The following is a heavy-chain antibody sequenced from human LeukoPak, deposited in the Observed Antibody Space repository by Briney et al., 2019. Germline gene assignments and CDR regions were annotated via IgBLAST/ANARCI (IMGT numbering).Heavy chain of an antibody. J-gene: IGHJ5*02. CDR1: GFTFSSYG. V-gene: IGHV3-33*01. CDR3: ARGKSYGSGSYRNWFDP. D-gene: IGHD3-10*01. Sequence: PGGSLRLSCAAPGFTFSSYGLHWVRQAPGKRLEWAAVIWYDGSNKYYADSVKGRFTISRDNSKNTLYLQMNSLRAEDTAVYYCARGKSYGSGSYRNWFDPWGQGTLVTVSS. CDR2: IWYDGSNK.